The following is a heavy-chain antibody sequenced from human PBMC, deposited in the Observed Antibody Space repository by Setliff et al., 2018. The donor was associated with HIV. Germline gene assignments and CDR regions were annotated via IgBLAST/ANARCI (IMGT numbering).Heavy chain of an antibody. J-gene: IGHJ4*02. CDR2: MNPNNGNT. D-gene: IGHD1-26*01. Sequence: ASVKVSCKASGYTFTDYAMNWVRQAPGQGLEWMGWMNPNNGNTGYAQKFQGRVTMTRNTSISTAYMELSSLRSEDTAVYYCARDRSYYPNYFDYWGQGTLVTVSS. V-gene: IGHV1-8*02. CDR1: GYTFTDYA. CDR3: ARDRSYYPNYFDY.